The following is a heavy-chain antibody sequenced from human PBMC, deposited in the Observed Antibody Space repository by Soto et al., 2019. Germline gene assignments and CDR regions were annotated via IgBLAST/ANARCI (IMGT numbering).Heavy chain of an antibody. J-gene: IGHJ4*02. D-gene: IGHD6-13*01. CDR2: IHYSGATSFFP. CDR3: AAGEASSRNLAPYYLAF. Sequence: XETLSLPRTVSGGSMRNYFWTWIRQPPGKGPEWIGYIHYSGATSFFPSYNPSLRGRVTISEDTSKNQFSLKLLSVTTADTAVYLCAAGEASSRNLAPYYLAFWGQGTLVTVSX. CDR1: GGSMRNYF. V-gene: IGHV4-59*01.